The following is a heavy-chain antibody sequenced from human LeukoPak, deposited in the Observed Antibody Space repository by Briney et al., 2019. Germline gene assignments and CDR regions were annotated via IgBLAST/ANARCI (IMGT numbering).Heavy chain of an antibody. V-gene: IGHV5-51*01. D-gene: IGHD3-10*01. Sequence: GESLKISCKGSGYSFISYWIGGLRQMPGKGLEWMGIIYPGDSDTSYHPSFHGQATISADNSISTAYLQWSSLKASDTTMYYCATTDRTLLSLDYWGQGTLVTVSS. CDR1: GYSFISYW. CDR2: IYPGDSDT. CDR3: ATTDRTLLSLDY. J-gene: IGHJ4*02.